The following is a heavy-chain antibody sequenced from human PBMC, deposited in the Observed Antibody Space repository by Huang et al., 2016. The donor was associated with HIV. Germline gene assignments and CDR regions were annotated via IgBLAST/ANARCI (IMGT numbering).Heavy chain of an antibody. V-gene: IGHV3-30-3*01. CDR2: IAYDGSNK. Sequence: QVQLVESGGGVVQPGRSLRLSCAASGFTFRNYAMHWVRQAQGKGLEGVAVIAYDGSNKYYTDSVKGRFTISRDKSKNALYLQMNSLRAEDTAVYYCARRAVAGIYYYYYMDVWGKGTTVTVSS. CDR3: ARRAVAGIYYYYYMDV. J-gene: IGHJ6*03. D-gene: IGHD6-19*01. CDR1: GFTFRNYA.